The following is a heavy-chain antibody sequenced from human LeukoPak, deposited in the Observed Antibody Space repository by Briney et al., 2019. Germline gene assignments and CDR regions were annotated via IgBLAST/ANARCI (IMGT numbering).Heavy chain of an antibody. CDR1: GFTFSSYG. CDR3: AKAKGYYPPYYFDY. CDR2: ISYDGSNK. J-gene: IGHJ4*02. D-gene: IGHD1-26*01. Sequence: GGSLRLACAASGFTFSSYGMHWVRQAPGKGLEWVAVISYDGSNKYYADSVKGRFTTSRDNSKNTLYLQMNSLRAEDTAVYYCAKAKGYYPPYYFDYWGQGTLVTVSS. V-gene: IGHV3-30*18.